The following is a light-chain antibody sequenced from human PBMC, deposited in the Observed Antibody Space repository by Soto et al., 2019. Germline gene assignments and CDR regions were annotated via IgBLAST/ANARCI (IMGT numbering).Light chain of an antibody. V-gene: IGKV3D-15*01. Sequence: IVMTHSPATMSVSPGERSTLTCRASQSVRSNLAWYQQKPGQAPRVIIYGASTRATGIPARFSGSGYATDFNLTISSLEPEDFAVYFCQHRSDWPLTFGPGTKVDIK. CDR3: QHRSDWPLT. CDR2: GAS. CDR1: QSVRSN. J-gene: IGKJ3*01.